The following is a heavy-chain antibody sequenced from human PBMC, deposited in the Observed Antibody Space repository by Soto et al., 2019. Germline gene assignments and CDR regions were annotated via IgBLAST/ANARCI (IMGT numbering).Heavy chain of an antibody. D-gene: IGHD1-26*01. CDR1: GGSISSGGYS. CDR3: ARAATSLGGLYYYYGMDV. Sequence: SETLSLTCAVSGGSISSGGYSWSWIRQPPGKGLEWIGYIYHSGSTYYNPSLKSRVTISLDRSKNQFSLKLSSVTAADTAVYYCARAATSLGGLYYYYGMDVWGQGTTVTVSS. V-gene: IGHV4-30-2*01. J-gene: IGHJ6*02. CDR2: IYHSGST.